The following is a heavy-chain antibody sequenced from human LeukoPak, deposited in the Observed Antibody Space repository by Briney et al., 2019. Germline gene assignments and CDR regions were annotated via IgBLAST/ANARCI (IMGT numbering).Heavy chain of an antibody. Sequence: SVKVSCKASRYTFSSYYMHWVRQAPGQQREWRGIINPSGGSTGYAQKLQCRVAMTSDTSTSTVYIELSRLRSEDRAGQCFVRDKTLKAHDYCNWFDPWSQGTLVTVSS. V-gene: IGHV1-46*03. CDR1: RYTFSSYY. J-gene: IGHJ5*02. CDR2: INPSGGST. D-gene: IGHD4-11*01. CDR3: VRDKTLKAHDYCNWFDP.